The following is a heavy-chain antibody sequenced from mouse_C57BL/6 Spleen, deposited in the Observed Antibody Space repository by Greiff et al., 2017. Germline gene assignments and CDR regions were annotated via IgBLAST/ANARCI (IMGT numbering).Heavy chain of an antibody. Sequence: VHLVESGAELARPGASVKLSCKASGYTFTSYGISWVKQRTGQGLEWIGEIYPRSGNTYYNEKFKGKATLTADKSSSTAYMELRSLTSEDSAVYFCARPDGYYDYWGQGTTLTVSS. D-gene: IGHD2-3*01. CDR1: GYTFTSYG. V-gene: IGHV1-81*01. CDR3: ARPDGYYDY. CDR2: IYPRSGNT. J-gene: IGHJ2*01.